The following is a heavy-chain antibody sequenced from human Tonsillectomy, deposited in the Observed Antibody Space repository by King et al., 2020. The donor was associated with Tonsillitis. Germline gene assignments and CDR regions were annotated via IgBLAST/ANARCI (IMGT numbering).Heavy chain of an antibody. CDR3: AKLWHWLVRGPDAFDM. J-gene: IGHJ3*02. D-gene: IGHD6-19*01. CDR2: FSVSGTT. V-gene: IGHV3-23*04. Sequence: VQLVESGGGLVQPGGSLRLSCAASTFDLNNYAMSWVRQAPGKGLEWVSTFSVSGTTYYADSAKGRFTISRDNSNNTRDLHMISLRVEDTAVYYCAKLWHWLVRGPDAFDMWGQGTMVTVSS. CDR1: TFDLNNYA.